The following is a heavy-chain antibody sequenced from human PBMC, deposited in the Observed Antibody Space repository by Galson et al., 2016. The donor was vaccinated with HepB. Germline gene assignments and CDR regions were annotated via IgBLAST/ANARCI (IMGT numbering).Heavy chain of an antibody. CDR3: AKGYGFWDAFDY. J-gene: IGHJ4*02. CDR2: ISGNGSST. V-gene: IGHV3-23*01. Sequence: SLRLSCAASGFTFSSYAMSWVRQAPGKGLEWVSAISGNGSSTYYADSVKGRFPISRDNSKNTLYLQMNSVTAEDTAVYYCAKGYGFWDAFDYWGQGTLVTVSS. CDR1: GFTFSSYA. D-gene: IGHD3-3*01.